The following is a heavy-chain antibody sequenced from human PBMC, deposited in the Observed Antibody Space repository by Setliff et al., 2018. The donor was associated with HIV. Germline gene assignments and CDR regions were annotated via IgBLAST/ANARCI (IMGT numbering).Heavy chain of an antibody. V-gene: IGHV1-2*04. J-gene: IGHJ4*02. CDR3: ATRIRDGHRGYGYFDF. Sequence: RASVKVSCKASGYTFTDNYIHWVRQAPGQGLEWMAWINSATGGTNYAQNFQGWVTVTRDTSINTAYMELSSLRPEDTAVYYCATRIRDGHRGYGYFDFWGQGTLVTVSS. CDR2: INSATGGT. CDR1: GYTFTDNY. D-gene: IGHD5-12*01.